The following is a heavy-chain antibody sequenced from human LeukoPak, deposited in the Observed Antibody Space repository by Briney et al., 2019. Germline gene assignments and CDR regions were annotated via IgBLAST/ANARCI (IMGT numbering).Heavy chain of an antibody. CDR2: TYYRSKWFS. J-gene: IGHJ6*02. V-gene: IGHV6-1*01. Sequence: SQTLSLTCAISGDSVSNNSAAWNWIRQSPSRGLEWLGRTYYRSKWFSDYALSVKSRITINPDTSRNQLSLHLNSVIPEDTAVYYCARAPWGDYYGMDVWGQGTTVTVSS. CDR3: ARAPWGDYYGMDV. D-gene: IGHD3-10*01. CDR1: GDSVSNNSAA.